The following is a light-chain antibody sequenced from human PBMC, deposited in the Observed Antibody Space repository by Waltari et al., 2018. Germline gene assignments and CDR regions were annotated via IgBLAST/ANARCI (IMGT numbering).Light chain of an antibody. Sequence: QSALTQPASVSGSPGQSITFSCPGTSSDVGGYHYVSWYQQHPGKVPKLMIDDVSNRPSGVSNRLSGSKSGNTASLTSAGLQAEDDADYYCSSYTSSSIWVFCGGTKLTVL. CDR3: SSYTSSSIWV. J-gene: IGLJ3*02. V-gene: IGLV2-14*03. CDR2: DVS. CDR1: SSDVGGYHY.